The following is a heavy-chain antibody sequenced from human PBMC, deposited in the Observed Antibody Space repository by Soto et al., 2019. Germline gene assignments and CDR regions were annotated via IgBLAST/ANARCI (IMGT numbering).Heavy chain of an antibody. D-gene: IGHD2-21*01. V-gene: IGHV4-39*01. Sequence: QLQLQESGPGLVKPSETLSLTCTVSGASISSRSFYWGWIRQPPGKGLESIANIYYDGSTYYTPSLKSRVTISVATSKNQCSLKLSSVTAADTAVYYCARSHILPRLFMYPYDYWGQGTLVTVSS. CDR3: ARSHILPRLFMYPYDY. CDR1: GASISSRSFY. CDR2: IYYDGST. J-gene: IGHJ4*02.